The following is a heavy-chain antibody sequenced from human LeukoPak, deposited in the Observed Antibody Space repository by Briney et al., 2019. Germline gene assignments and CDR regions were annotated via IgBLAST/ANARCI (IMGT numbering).Heavy chain of an antibody. CDR1: GYTFTSYA. CDR2: SNAVNGNT. J-gene: IGHJ4*02. Sequence: ASVKVSCKASGYTFTSYAMHWVRQAPGQRLEWMGWSNAVNGNTKYSQKFQGRVTISRDTSASTAYMELSSLRSEDTAVYYCARVGRYYDILTGHPYYFDYWGQGTLVTVSS. V-gene: IGHV1-3*01. CDR3: ARVGRYYDILTGHPYYFDY. D-gene: IGHD3-9*01.